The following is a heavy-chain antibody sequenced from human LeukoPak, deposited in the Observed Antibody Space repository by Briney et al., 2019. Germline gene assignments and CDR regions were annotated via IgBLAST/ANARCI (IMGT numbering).Heavy chain of an antibody. Sequence: PGGSLRLSCAASGVIFSDYWMSWVRQAPGKGLEWVANIKEDGSEKYYVDSVKGRFTISRDNAKNSLYLQMNRLRAEDTAIYYCARAYSSNWYDAFDLWGQGTMVTVSS. D-gene: IGHD6-13*01. CDR3: ARAYSSNWYDAFDL. J-gene: IGHJ3*01. CDR1: GVIFSDYW. V-gene: IGHV3-7*01. CDR2: IKEDGSEK.